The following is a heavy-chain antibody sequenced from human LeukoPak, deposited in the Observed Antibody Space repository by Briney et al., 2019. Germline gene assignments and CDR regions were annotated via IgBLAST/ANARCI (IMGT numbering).Heavy chain of an antibody. D-gene: IGHD5-12*01. CDR2: IKQDGSAK. J-gene: IGHJ4*02. CDR1: GFTFNRYW. Sequence: GGSLRLSCAASGFTFNRYWMSWVRQAPGKELQWVANIKQDGSAKYYVDSVRGRFTISRDNAKNSLYLQMNSLRAEDTAVYYCARVEASGYDYGAFDYWGQGTLVTVSS. V-gene: IGHV3-7*01. CDR3: ARVEASGYDYGAFDY.